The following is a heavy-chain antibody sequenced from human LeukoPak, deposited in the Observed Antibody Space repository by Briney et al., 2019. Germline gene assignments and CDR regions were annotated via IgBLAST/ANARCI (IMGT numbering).Heavy chain of an antibody. V-gene: IGHV4-59*08. J-gene: IGHJ3*01. CDR3: ARHMSVTYDAFNL. D-gene: IGHD2-21*02. CDR1: GGSTTGYF. Sequence: SETLSLTCTISGGSTTGYFWSWIRQPPGKGPEWIGYVFYSGGTLYNPSLDSRVTISVDTSKTQFSLELTSVTAADTAVYYCARHMSVTYDAFNLWGRGTMVTVSS. CDR2: VFYSGGT.